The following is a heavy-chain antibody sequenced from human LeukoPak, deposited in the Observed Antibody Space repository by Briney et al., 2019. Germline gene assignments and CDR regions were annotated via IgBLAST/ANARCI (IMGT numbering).Heavy chain of an antibody. D-gene: IGHD1-26*01. CDR3: ARGKWELYYFDY. J-gene: IGHJ4*02. Sequence: QPGRSLRLSCAASGFTFDDYAMHWVRQAPGKGLEWVSGVSWNSGFIGYVDSVKGRFTISRDNAKNSLYLQMNSLRAEDTAVYYCARGKWELYYFDYWGQGTLVTVSS. CDR2: VSWNSGFI. V-gene: IGHV3-9*01. CDR1: GFTFDDYA.